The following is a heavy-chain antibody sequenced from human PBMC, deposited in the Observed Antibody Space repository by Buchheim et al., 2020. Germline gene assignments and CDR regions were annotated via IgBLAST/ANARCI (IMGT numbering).Heavy chain of an antibody. J-gene: IGHJ5*02. D-gene: IGHD2-2*01. CDR2: ISYDGSNK. CDR1: GFTFSSYG. Sequence: QVQLVESGGGVVQPGRSLRLSCAASGFTFSSYGTHWVRQAPGKGLEWVAVISYDGSNKYYADSVKGRFTISRDNSKNTLYLQMNSLRAEDTAVYYCAKDPSGDIVVVPAASTNWFDPWGQGTL. CDR3: AKDPSGDIVVVPAASTNWFDP. V-gene: IGHV3-30*18.